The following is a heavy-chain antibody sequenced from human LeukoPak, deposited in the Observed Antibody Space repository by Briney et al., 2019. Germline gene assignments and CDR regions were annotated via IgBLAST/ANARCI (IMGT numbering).Heavy chain of an antibody. CDR3: ARGVTAEIYFDY. Sequence: KPSETLSLTCTVSGGSISSGGYYWSWIRQPPGKGLEWIGYIYYSGSTNYNPSLKSRVTISVDTSKNQFSLKLSSVTAADTAVYYCARGVTAEIYFDYWGQGTLVTVSS. CDR2: IYYSGST. D-gene: IGHD2-21*02. J-gene: IGHJ4*02. CDR1: GGSISSGGYY. V-gene: IGHV4-61*08.